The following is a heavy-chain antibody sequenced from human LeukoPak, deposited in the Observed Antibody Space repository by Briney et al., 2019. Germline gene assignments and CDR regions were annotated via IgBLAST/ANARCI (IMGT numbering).Heavy chain of an antibody. CDR3: ARVGGSSSILSAFDI. J-gene: IGHJ3*02. CDR2: IHYTGSP. Sequence: SETLSLTCTVSGGSISSYHWSWIRQPPGKGQEWVALIHYTGSPNSTPSLKSRVTISVDTSKNQFSLNLSSVTAADTAVYYCARVGGSSSILSAFDIWGQGTMVTVSS. D-gene: IGHD6-6*01. V-gene: IGHV4-59*01. CDR1: GGSISSYH.